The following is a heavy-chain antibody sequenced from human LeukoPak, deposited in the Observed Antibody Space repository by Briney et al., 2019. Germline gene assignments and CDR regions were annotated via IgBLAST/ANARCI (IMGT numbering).Heavy chain of an antibody. D-gene: IGHD2-15*01. CDR2: IYYSGST. CDR3: ARVVVVVAATHFDY. Sequence: SETLSLTCTVSGGSISSYYWSWIRQPPGKGLEWIGYIYYSGSTNYNPSLKSRVTISVDTSKNQFSLKLSSVTAADTAVYYCARVVVVVAATHFDYWGQGTLVTVSS. V-gene: IGHV4-59*08. J-gene: IGHJ4*02. CDR1: GGSISSYY.